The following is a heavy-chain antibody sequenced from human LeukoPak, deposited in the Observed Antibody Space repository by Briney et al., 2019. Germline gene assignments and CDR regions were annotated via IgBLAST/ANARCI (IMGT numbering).Heavy chain of an antibody. V-gene: IGHV1-8*03. D-gene: IGHD1-20*01. CDR3: ARVITRFNWFDP. J-gene: IGHJ5*02. CDR1: GYTFTSYD. CDR2: MNPNSGNT. Sequence: ASVKVSCKASGYTFTSYDINWVRQATGQGLEWMGWMNPNSGNTGYAQKFQGRVTITRNTSISTAYMELSSLRSEDTAVYYCARVITRFNWFDPWGQGTLVTVSS.